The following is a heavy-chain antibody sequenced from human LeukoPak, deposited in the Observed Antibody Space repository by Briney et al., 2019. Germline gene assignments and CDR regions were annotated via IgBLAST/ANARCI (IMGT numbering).Heavy chain of an antibody. V-gene: IGHV3-21*01. CDR2: ISSSSSYI. CDR3: ARGLTGWLPFDY. J-gene: IGHJ4*02. D-gene: IGHD5-12*01. CDR1: GFTFSSYS. Sequence: GGSLRLSCAASGFTFSSYSMNWVRQAPGKGLEWVSSISSSSSYIYYADSVKGRFTISRDNAKNSLYLQMNSLRAEGTAVYYCARGLTGWLPFDYWGQGTLVTVSS.